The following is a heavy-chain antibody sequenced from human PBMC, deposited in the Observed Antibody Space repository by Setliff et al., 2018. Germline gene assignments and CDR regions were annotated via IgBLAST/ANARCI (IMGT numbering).Heavy chain of an antibody. Sequence: PGESLKISCKASGYIFTNYWIGWVRQMPGKGLEWMGVIYPGDSDTRYSPSFQGQVTISADKSINTAYLQWSSLKASDTAIYYCARRTGFAVAGFDHWGQGTLVTVSS. CDR3: ARRTGFAVAGFDH. CDR2: IYPGDSDT. V-gene: IGHV5-51*01. D-gene: IGHD6-19*01. CDR1: GYIFTNYW. J-gene: IGHJ4*02.